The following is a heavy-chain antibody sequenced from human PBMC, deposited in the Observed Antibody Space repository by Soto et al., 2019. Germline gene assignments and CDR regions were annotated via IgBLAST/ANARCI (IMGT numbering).Heavy chain of an antibody. D-gene: IGHD3-9*01. CDR3: ARPTDYDILTGYLYYFDY. J-gene: IGHJ4*02. CDR2: IYPGDSDT. CDR1: GYSFTSYW. Sequence: GESLKISCKGSGYSFTSYWIGWVRQMPGKGLEWMGIIYPGDSDTRYSPSFRGQVTISADKSISTAYLQWSSLKASDTAMYYCARPTDYDILTGYLYYFDYWGQGTLVTVSS. V-gene: IGHV5-51*01.